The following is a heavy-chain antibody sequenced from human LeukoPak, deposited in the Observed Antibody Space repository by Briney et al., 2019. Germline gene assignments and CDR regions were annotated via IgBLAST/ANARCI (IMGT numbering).Heavy chain of an antibody. J-gene: IGHJ6*03. CDR1: GGTFSSYA. V-gene: IGHV1-69*05. D-gene: IGHD3-22*01. Sequence: APVKVSCKASGGTFSSYAISWVRQAPGQGLEWMGGIIPIFGTANYAQKSQGRVTITTDESTSTAYMELSSLRSEDTAVYYCARDSSGYYYGLNYYYYMDVWGKGTTVTVSS. CDR2: IIPIFGTA. CDR3: ARDSSGYYYGLNYYYYMDV.